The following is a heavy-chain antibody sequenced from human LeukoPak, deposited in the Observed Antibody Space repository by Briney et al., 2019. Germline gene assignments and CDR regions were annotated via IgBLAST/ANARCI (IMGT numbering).Heavy chain of an antibody. CDR1: GGSISSGDYY. J-gene: IGHJ4*02. V-gene: IGHV4-30-4*08. CDR3: ARVQPYDYDDY. D-gene: IGHD2-2*01. Sequence: PSETLSLTCTVSGGSISSGDYYWRWIRQPPGTGLEWIGYIYYSGSTYYNPSLKSRVNISVDTSKNQFSLKLSSVTAADTAVYYCARVQPYDYDDYWGQGTLVTVSS. CDR2: IYYSGST.